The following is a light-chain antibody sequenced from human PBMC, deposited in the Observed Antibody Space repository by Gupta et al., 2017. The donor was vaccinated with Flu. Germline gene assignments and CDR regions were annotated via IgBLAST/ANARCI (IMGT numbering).Light chain of an antibody. Sequence: QSALTQPASVSGSPGQSITISCTGTSSDVGGYNYVSWYQQHPGKAPKLMMYEVSNRPSGVSNRFSGSKSGNTASLTISGLQAEDESYYYCSSYTSSSLVFGGGTKPTVL. J-gene: IGLJ2*01. CDR3: SSYTSSSLV. V-gene: IGLV2-14*01. CDR1: SSDVGGYNY. CDR2: EVS.